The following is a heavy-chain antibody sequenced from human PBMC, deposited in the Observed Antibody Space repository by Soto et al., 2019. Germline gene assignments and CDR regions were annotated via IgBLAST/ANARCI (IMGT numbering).Heavy chain of an antibody. CDR3: AKDMNNYYYGMDV. J-gene: IGHJ6*02. V-gene: IGHV3-9*01. CDR1: GFTFDDYA. Sequence: EVQLVESGGGLVQPGRSLRLSCAASGFTFDDYAMHWVRQAPGKGLEWVSGISWNSGSIGYADSVKGRFTISRDNAKNSLYLQMNSLRAEDTALYYCAKDMNNYYYGMDVWGQGTTVTVSS. CDR2: ISWNSGSI.